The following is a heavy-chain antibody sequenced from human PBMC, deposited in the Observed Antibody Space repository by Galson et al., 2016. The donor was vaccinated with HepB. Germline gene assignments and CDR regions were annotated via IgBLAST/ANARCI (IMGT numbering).Heavy chain of an antibody. CDR3: ARAQWRQARRAAYFDY. V-gene: IGHV3-11*04. Sequence: SLRLSCAASGFTFSDYYMSWIRQAPGKGLDWISYISSGGNTMYYADSVKSRFTISRDNAKNSLFLQVNSLRAEDTAVYYCARAQWRQARRAAYFDYWGQGALVTVSS. D-gene: IGHD5-18*01. J-gene: IGHJ4*02. CDR2: ISSGGNTM. CDR1: GFTFSDYY.